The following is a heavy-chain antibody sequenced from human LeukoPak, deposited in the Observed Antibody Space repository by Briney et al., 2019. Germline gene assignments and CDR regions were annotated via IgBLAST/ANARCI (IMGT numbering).Heavy chain of an antibody. D-gene: IGHD3-22*01. CDR1: GFTFKTYT. CDR2: IVTSGDT. Sequence: GGSLRLSCIASGFTFKTYTMSWVRQAPGEGLKWVSGIVTSGDTYYADSVKGRFTISRDNSKNTLYLQMNSLRAEDTAVYYCARPYYYDSGGNYWGQGSLVTVSS. J-gene: IGHJ4*02. V-gene: IGHV3-23*01. CDR3: ARPYYYDSGGNY.